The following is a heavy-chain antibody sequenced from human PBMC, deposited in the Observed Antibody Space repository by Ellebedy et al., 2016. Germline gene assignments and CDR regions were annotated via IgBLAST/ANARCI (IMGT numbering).Heavy chain of an antibody. CDR2: MNPNSGNT. CDR1: GYSFSSYD. V-gene: IGHV1-8*01. J-gene: IGHJ4*02. Sequence: ASVKVSCXASGYSFSSYDINWVRQATGQGLEWMGWMNPNSGNTGYAQKFQGRVTMTRNTSISTAYMELSSLRSEDTAVYYCARGFSWSSSSAGYWGQGTLVTVSS. CDR3: ARGFSWSSSSAGY. D-gene: IGHD6-6*01.